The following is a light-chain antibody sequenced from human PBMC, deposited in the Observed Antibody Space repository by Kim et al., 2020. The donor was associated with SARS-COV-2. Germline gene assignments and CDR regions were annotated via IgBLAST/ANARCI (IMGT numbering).Light chain of an antibody. J-gene: IGKJ3*01. CDR1: QSISSH. V-gene: IGKV1-39*01. CDR2: AAS. Sequence: DIQMTQSPSSLSASVGDRVTITSRTTQSISSHLNWYQQKPGRAPKLLISAASTLQGGVPSRFSGSGSETDFTLTISSLQPEDFATYFCQQSYITPFTFGPGTKVDIK. CDR3: QQSYITPFT.